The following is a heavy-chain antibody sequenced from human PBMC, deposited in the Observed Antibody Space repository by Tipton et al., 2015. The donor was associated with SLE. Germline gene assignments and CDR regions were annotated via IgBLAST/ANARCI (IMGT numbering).Heavy chain of an antibody. J-gene: IGHJ4*02. D-gene: IGHD1-1*01. CDR3: RVTSHWHDFDS. Sequence: TLSLTCAVYGGSLSTYYWTWIRQPPGKGLEWIGEINHHGSSNYNPSLKSRVTISVDTSKKQFSLNLISVTAADTAVYYCRVTSHWHDFDSWGPGALVTVSS. V-gene: IGHV4-34*01. CDR2: INHHGSS. CDR1: GGSLSTYY.